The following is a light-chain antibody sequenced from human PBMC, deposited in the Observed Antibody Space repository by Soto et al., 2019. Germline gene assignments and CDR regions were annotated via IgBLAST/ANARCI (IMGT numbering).Light chain of an antibody. CDR2: AAS. J-gene: IGKJ5*01. CDR1: QGISNY. V-gene: IGKV1-27*01. CDR3: QKYNSAPRT. Sequence: DIQMTQSPSTLSASVVDIVTITCRASQGISNYLAWYQQKPGKVPKLLIYAASTLQSGVPSRFSGSGSGTDFTLTISSLQPEDVATYYCQKYNSAPRTFGQGTQLEIK.